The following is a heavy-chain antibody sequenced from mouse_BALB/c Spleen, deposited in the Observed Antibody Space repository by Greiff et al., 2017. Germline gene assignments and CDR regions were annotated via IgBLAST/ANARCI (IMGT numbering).Heavy chain of an antibody. V-gene: IGHV1-14*01. CDR1: GYTFTSYV. J-gene: IGHJ4*01. Sequence: EVQRVESGPELVKPGASVKMSCKASGYTFTSYVMHWVKQKPGQGLEWIGYINPYNDGTKYNEKFKGKATLTSDKSSSTAYMELSSLTSEDSAVYYCARGGKNYDAMDYWGQGTSVTVSS. CDR2: INPYNDGT. CDR3: ARGGKNYDAMDY.